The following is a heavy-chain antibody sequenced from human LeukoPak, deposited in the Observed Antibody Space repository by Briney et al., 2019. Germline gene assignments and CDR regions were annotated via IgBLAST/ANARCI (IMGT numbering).Heavy chain of an antibody. V-gene: IGHV3-33*01. D-gene: IGHD6-13*01. CDR2: IWYDGSNK. CDR3: ARVGIAAAGIDY. CDR1: GFTFSSYG. J-gene: IGHJ4*02. Sequence: PGGSLRLSCAASGFTFSSYGMHWVRQAPGKGLEWVAVIWYDGSNKYYADSVKGRFTISRDNSKNTLYLQMNSLRAEDTAVYYCARVGIAAAGIDYWGQGTLVTVSS.